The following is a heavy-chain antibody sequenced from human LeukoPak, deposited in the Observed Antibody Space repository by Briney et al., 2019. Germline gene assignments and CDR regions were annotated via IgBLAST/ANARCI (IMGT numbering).Heavy chain of an antibody. CDR1: GFTFDDYA. CDR3: AKDTALGYCTNGVCYTGVY. D-gene: IGHD2-8*01. V-gene: IGHV3-9*01. J-gene: IGHJ4*02. Sequence: GRSLRLSCAASGFTFDDYAMHWVRQAPGKGLEWVSGISWNSGSIGYADSVKGRFTISRDNARNSLYLQMNSLRAEDTALYYCAKDTALGYCTNGVCYTGVYWGQGTLVTVSS. CDR2: ISWNSGSI.